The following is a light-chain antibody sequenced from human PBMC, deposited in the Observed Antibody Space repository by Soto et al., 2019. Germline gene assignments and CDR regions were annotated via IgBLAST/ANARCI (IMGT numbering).Light chain of an antibody. J-gene: IGKJ4*01. V-gene: IGKV1-27*01. Sequence: DVQMTQSPSSLSAFVGDRVTITCRASQGIAPYLAWFQQKPGKVPKLLIYATSTLQSGDPSRFSGSGSGTNFTFTINSLQPEDVGTYYCQKYNSAPLTFGGGTKVDIK. CDR3: QKYNSAPLT. CDR2: ATS. CDR1: QGIAPY.